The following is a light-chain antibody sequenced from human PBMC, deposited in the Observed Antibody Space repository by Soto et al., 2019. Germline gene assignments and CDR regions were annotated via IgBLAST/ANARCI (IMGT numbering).Light chain of an antibody. Sequence: QSALTQPRSVSGSPGQSVTISCTGTSSDVGGYNYVSWYQQHPGKAPKLLIYEVFRRPSGVPDRFSGSKSGNTASLTVSGLQAEDEADYYCSSYAGRDSWRFGGGTKLTVL. V-gene: IGLV2-11*01. CDR3: SSYAGRDSWR. J-gene: IGLJ3*02. CDR2: EVF. CDR1: SSDVGGYNY.